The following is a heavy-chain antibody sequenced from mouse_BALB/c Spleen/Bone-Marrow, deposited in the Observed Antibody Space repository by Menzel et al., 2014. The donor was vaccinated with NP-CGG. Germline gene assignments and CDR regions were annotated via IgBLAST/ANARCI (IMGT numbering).Heavy chain of an antibody. CDR2: IDPANGNT. D-gene: IGHD1-2*01. J-gene: IGHJ2*01. V-gene: IGHV14-3*02. Sequence: VQLQQPGTELVKPGASVKLSCTASGFNIKDTYMHWVKQRPAQGLEWIGRIDPANGNTKYDPKFQGKATITADTSSNTAYLQLSSLTSEDTAVYYCARYRLGTYFDYWGQGTTLTVSS. CDR1: GFNIKDTY. CDR3: ARYRLGTYFDY.